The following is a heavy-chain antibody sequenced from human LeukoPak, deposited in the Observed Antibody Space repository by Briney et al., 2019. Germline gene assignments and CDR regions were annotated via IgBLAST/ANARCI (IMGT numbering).Heavy chain of an antibody. CDR1: GFTFSSCS. CDR2: ISSSSSTI. J-gene: IGHJ4*02. CDR3: AREASSQQLDY. V-gene: IGHV3-48*04. Sequence: GGSLRLSCAVSGFTFSSCSMNWVRQAPGKGLEWVSYISSSSSTIYYADSVKGRFTISRDNAKNSLYLQMNSMRAEDTAVYYCAREASSQQLDYWGQGTLVTVSS. D-gene: IGHD6-13*01.